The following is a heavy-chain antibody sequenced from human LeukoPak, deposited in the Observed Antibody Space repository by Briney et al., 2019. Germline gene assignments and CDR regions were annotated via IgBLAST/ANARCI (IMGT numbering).Heavy chain of an antibody. D-gene: IGHD4-23*01. CDR2: IRSKAYGGTT. V-gene: IGHV3-49*03. CDR1: GFTFGDYA. Sequence: GGSLRLSFTASGFTFGDYAMSWFRQAPGKGLEWVGFIRSKAYGGTTEYAASVKGRFTISRDDSKSIAYLQMNSLKTEDTAVYYCTRALRWYPYYFDYWGQGTLVTVSS. J-gene: IGHJ4*02. CDR3: TRALRWYPYYFDY.